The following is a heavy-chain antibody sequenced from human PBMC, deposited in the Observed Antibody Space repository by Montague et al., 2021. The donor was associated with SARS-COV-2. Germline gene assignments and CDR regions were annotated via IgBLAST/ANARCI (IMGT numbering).Heavy chain of an antibody. CDR2: IYFSGST. CDR3: AGHGRFSVIVNTPRGAFDI. Sequence: SETLSLTCTVSGVSISSYYWSWIRQPPGKGLEWIGCIYFSGSTNYNPSLKRRVTISVGTSKNQFSLKLSSVTAADTAVYYCAGHGRFSVIVNTPRGAFDIWGQGTMVTVSS. J-gene: IGHJ3*02. CDR1: GVSISSYY. D-gene: IGHD3-22*01. V-gene: IGHV4-59*08.